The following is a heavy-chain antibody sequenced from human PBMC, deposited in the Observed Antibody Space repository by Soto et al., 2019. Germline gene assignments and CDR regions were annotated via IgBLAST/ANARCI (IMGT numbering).Heavy chain of an antibody. CDR1: GLTVSGKKC. J-gene: IGHJ3*01. Sequence: PGGSLRLSCAAFGLTVSGKKCVAWVRQAPGKGLEWISALYDVDGTYYADSVKGRFTTSSDSSKTTVYLQMNGLRPDDTAVYYCASWHEREHAYDVWGRGTTVTVSS. CDR3: ASWHEREHAYDV. CDR2: LYDVDGT. D-gene: IGHD1-1*01. V-gene: IGHV3-53*01.